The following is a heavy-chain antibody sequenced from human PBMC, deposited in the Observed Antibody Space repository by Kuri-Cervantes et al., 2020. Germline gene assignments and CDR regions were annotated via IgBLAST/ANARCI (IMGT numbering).Heavy chain of an antibody. J-gene: IGHJ6*03. Sequence: GESLKISCAASGFTFSSYSMNWVRQAPGKGLEWVSSISSSSSYIYYADSVKGRFTISRDNAKNSLYLQMNSLRAEGTAVYYCARGHEYDFWSGYWPGYYYYYMDVWGKGTTVTVSS. V-gene: IGHV3-21*01. CDR3: ARGHEYDFWSGYWPGYYYYYMDV. CDR1: GFTFSSYS. CDR2: ISSSSSYI. D-gene: IGHD3-3*01.